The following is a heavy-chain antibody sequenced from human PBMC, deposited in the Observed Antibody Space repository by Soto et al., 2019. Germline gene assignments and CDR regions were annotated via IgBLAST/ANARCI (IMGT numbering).Heavy chain of an antibody. CDR3: AKSSGWYVNNWLDP. Sequence: HPGGSLRLSCIPSGFTFSSYAMTWVRQAPGKGLEWVSSITGSGGATYHAVSVRGRFTISRDNAKNTLYLQMNSLRAEDTAMYYCAKSSGWYVNNWLDPWGQGTLVTVSS. CDR1: GFTFSSYA. J-gene: IGHJ5*02. V-gene: IGHV3-23*01. D-gene: IGHD6-19*01. CDR2: ITGSGGAT.